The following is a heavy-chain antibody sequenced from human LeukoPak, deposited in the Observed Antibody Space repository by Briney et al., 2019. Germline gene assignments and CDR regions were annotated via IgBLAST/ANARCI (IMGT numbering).Heavy chain of an antibody. Sequence: GGSLRLSCAASGFSFSSYGMHWVRQAPGKGLEWVAVIWYDGCNKYYADSVKGRFTISRDNSKNTLFLQMNSLRAEDTAVYYCARDRYDILTGYYMYFDYWGQGSLVTVSS. V-gene: IGHV3-33*01. CDR1: GFSFSSYG. CDR2: IWYDGCNK. D-gene: IGHD3-9*01. CDR3: ARDRYDILTGYYMYFDY. J-gene: IGHJ4*02.